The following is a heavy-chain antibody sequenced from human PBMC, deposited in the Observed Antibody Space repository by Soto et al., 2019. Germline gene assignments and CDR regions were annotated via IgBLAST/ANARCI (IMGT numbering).Heavy chain of an antibody. Sequence: GASVKVSCKASGYTFTSYYMHWVRQAPGQGLEWMGMINPSRGRANYAQKFQGRVTMTTDTSTSTAYMELSSLRSEDTAVYYCARGMAARPGWFDPWGQGTLVTVSS. CDR3: ARGMAARPGWFDP. V-gene: IGHV1-46*01. D-gene: IGHD6-6*01. CDR1: GYTFTSYY. J-gene: IGHJ5*02. CDR2: INPSRGRA.